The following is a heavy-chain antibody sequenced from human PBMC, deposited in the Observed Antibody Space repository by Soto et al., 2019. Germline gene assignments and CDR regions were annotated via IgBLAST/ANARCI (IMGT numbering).Heavy chain of an antibody. CDR3: AKETSEYSSSWSYYYGMDV. Sequence: QVHLVESGGGVVQPGRSLRLSCAASGFTFSSYGMHWVRQAPGKGLEWVAVISYDGSNKYYADSVKGRFTISRDNSKNTLYLQMNSLRAEDTAVYYGAKETSEYSSSWSYYYGMDVWGQGTTVTVSS. J-gene: IGHJ6*02. CDR1: GFTFSSYG. CDR2: ISYDGSNK. D-gene: IGHD6-13*01. V-gene: IGHV3-30*18.